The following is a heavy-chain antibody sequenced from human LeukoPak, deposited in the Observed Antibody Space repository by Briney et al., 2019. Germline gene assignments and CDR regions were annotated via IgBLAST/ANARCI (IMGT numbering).Heavy chain of an antibody. Sequence: ASVKVSCKASGYTFTGYYMHWVRQAPGQGLEWMGRINPNSGGTNYAQKFQGRVTMIRDTSISTAYMELSRLRSDDTAVYYCARDRNYYESSGQKDYYYMDVWGKGTTVTVSS. CDR1: GYTFTGYY. CDR3: ARDRNYYESSGQKDYYYMDV. V-gene: IGHV1-2*06. D-gene: IGHD3-22*01. CDR2: INPNSGGT. J-gene: IGHJ6*03.